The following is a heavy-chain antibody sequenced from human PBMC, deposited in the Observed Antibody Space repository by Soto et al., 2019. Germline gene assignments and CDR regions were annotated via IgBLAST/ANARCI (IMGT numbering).Heavy chain of an antibody. Sequence: SETLSLTCTVSGGSISSGGYYWSWIRQHPGKGLEWIGYIYYSGSTYYTPSLNIRVTSSVDTSKNQFSLKLSSVTAADTAVYYCARSILELEYYFDYWGQGTLVTVSS. J-gene: IGHJ4*02. D-gene: IGHD3-3*01. CDR3: ARSILELEYYFDY. CDR1: GGSISSGGYY. CDR2: IYYSGST. V-gene: IGHV4-31*03.